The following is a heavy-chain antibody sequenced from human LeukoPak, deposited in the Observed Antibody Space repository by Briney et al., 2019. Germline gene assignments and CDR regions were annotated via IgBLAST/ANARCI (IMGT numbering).Heavy chain of an antibody. CDR3: AKVREYYYYGMDV. Sequence: GGSLRLSCAASGFTFSSYAMSWVRQAPGTGLEWVSAISSSGGSTYYADSVKGRFTISRDNSKNTLYLQMNSLRAEDTAVYYCAKVREYYYYGMDVWGQGTTVTASS. J-gene: IGHJ6*02. D-gene: IGHD1-26*01. V-gene: IGHV3-23*01. CDR2: ISSSGGST. CDR1: GFTFSSYA.